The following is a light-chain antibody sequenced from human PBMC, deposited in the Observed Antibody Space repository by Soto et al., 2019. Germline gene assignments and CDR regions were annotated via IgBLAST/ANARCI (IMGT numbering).Light chain of an antibody. CDR2: KAS. J-gene: IGKJ1*01. V-gene: IGKV1-5*03. CDR3: QHYNSRM. Sequence: DIQMTQSPSTLSASIGDRVTITCRTSQSVDSWLAWYQQKPGKAPKLLIYKASSLQTGVPSRFSGSGSGTEFTLTISSLQPDDFATYHCQHYNSRMFGQGTKVEIK. CDR1: QSVDSW.